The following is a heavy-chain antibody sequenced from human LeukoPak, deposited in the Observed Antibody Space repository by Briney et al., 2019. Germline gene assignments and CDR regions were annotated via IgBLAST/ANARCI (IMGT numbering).Heavy chain of an antibody. CDR3: AREVSARDGSLGRPFDY. D-gene: IGHD3-10*01. V-gene: IGHV4-4*07. CDR1: GGSTTDYF. CDR2: IYSSGST. J-gene: IGHJ4*02. Sequence: SETLSLTCTVSGGSTTDYFWSWIRQPAGKGLEWIGRIYSSGSTNYNASLKSRVTMSVDTSKNQFSLKLSSVTAADTAVYYCAREVSARDGSLGRPFDYWGQGTPVTVSS.